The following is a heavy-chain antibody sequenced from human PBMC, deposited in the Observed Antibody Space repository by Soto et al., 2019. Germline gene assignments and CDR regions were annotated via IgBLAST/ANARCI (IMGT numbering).Heavy chain of an antibody. J-gene: IGHJ2*01. Sequence: QLQLVESGGAVVQPGRSLRLSCAASGFPFGAYGMHWVRQSPGKGLEWVAVIGDDGTAKVYPDSVRGRFTLSRDNSMNTLHMQMDSLREEDTALYYCAREAAHDNWYLDLWGRGTLVTVSS. CDR2: IGDDGTAK. D-gene: IGHD1-1*01. CDR3: AREAAHDNWYLDL. CDR1: GFPFGAYG. V-gene: IGHV3-30*03.